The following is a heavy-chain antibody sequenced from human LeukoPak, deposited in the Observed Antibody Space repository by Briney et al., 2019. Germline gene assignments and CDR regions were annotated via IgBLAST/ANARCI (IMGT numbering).Heavy chain of an antibody. CDR3: ASGATYYYDSSGHQGAFDI. CDR2: IYHSGST. Sequence: SETLSLTCAVSGGSISSGGYSWSWIRQPPGKGLEWIGYIYHSGSTYYNPSLKSRVTISVDTSKNQFSLKLSSVTAADTAVYYCASGATYYYDSSGHQGAFDIWGQGTMVTVSS. J-gene: IGHJ3*02. V-gene: IGHV4-30-2*02. D-gene: IGHD3-22*01. CDR1: GGSISSGGYS.